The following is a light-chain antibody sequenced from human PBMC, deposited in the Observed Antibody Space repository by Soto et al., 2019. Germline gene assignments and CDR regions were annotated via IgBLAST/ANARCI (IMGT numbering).Light chain of an antibody. Sequence: QSVLTQPPSVSAARGQKVTISCSGGSSNMGRNYVSWYQQLPGTAPKLLIFNNDKRPSGIPDQFSGSRSGTSGTLAITGLQTGDEADYYSGAWDTSLSVVVFGGGTKVTVL. J-gene: IGLJ3*02. CDR1: SSNMGRNY. V-gene: IGLV1-51*01. CDR2: NND. CDR3: GAWDTSLSVVV.